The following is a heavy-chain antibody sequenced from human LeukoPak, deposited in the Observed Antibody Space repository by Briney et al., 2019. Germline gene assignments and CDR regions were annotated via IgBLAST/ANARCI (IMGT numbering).Heavy chain of an antibody. D-gene: IGHD2-2*01. V-gene: IGHV3-48*04. J-gene: IGHJ3*02. CDR1: GLTFSSYT. CDR3: ATSYQRDGFDI. CDR2: ISIGSSTI. Sequence: GGSLRLPCAASGLTFSSYTMNWVRQAPGKGLEWVSYISIGSSTIYYADSVEGRFTISRDNAKNSVYLQMNSLRAEDTAVYYCATSYQRDGFDIWGQGTMVTVSS.